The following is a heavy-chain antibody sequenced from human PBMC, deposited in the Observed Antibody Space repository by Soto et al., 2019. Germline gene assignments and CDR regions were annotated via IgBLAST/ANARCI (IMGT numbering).Heavy chain of an antibody. V-gene: IGHV3-7*01. CDR3: ATEATYYHILTFAS. Sequence: GGSLRLSCATSGFTFSSSGMSWVRQAPGKGLEWVANIKEDGSEQYYVDSVKGRFTISRDNAKSSLYLQMNNLRAEDTAIYYCATEATYYHILTFASWGLGTLVTVSA. CDR1: GFTFSSSG. CDR2: IKEDGSEQ. D-gene: IGHD3-9*01. J-gene: IGHJ4*02.